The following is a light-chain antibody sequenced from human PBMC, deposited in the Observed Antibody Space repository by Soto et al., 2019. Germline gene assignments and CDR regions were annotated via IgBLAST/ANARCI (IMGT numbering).Light chain of an antibody. Sequence: EIVLTQSPATLSLSPGERATLSCRASQSVSSYLAWYQQKPGQAPRLLIYGASTRATGIPDRFSGSGSGTDFTLTISSLQSEDFAVYSCQQYNNWPLTFGGGTKVDIK. V-gene: IGKV3D-15*01. CDR1: QSVSSY. J-gene: IGKJ4*01. CDR2: GAS. CDR3: QQYNNWPLT.